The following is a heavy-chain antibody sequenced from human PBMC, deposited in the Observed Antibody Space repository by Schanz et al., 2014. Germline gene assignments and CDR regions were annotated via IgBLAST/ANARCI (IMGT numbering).Heavy chain of an antibody. Sequence: GQLAESGGGLVQPGGSLRLSCAVSGFTVSSNHMRWVRQAPGKGLEWIGEIYHSGNTNYNASLKSRVTISVDKSKNQFSLKVRSVTAADTAVYYCARDRGHGDLPGDIWGQGTMVTVSS. CDR3: ARDRGHGDLPGDI. J-gene: IGHJ3*02. D-gene: IGHD4-17*01. V-gene: IGHV4-4*02. CDR2: IYHSGNT. CDR1: GFTVSSNH.